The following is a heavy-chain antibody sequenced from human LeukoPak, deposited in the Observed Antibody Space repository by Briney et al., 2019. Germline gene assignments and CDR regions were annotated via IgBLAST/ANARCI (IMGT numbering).Heavy chain of an antibody. J-gene: IGHJ2*01. Sequence: PSETLSLTCAVSGYSISSGYYWGWIRQPPGKGLEWIGSIYHSGSTYYNPSLKSRVTISVDTSKNQFSLKLSSVTAADTAVYYCARGRRWDWYFDLWGRGTLVTVSS. CDR1: GYSISSGYY. V-gene: IGHV4-38-2*01. CDR3: ARGRRWDWYFDL. D-gene: IGHD5-24*01. CDR2: IYHSGST.